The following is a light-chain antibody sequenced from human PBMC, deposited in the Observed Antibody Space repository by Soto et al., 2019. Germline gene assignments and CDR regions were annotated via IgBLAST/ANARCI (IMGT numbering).Light chain of an antibody. Sequence: EIVLTQSPGTLSLSPGERATLSCRASQSVSSRYLAWYQQKPGQAPSLLIDGASSRGTGIPDRFSGSGSGTDFPITSSRLEPEDFAVYYCQQYGSPYTFGQGTKLEIK. V-gene: IGKV3-20*01. CDR2: GAS. CDR1: QSVSSRY. J-gene: IGKJ2*01. CDR3: QQYGSPYT.